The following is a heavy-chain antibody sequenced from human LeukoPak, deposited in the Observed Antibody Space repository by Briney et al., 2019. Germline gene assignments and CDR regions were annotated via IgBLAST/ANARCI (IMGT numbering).Heavy chain of an antibody. CDR1: GFTFGDYD. CDR2: IRSIGDR. D-gene: IGHD1-1*01. J-gene: IGHJ3*02. V-gene: IGHV3-13*01. CDR3: GRYANAFDT. Sequence: GGSLRLSCDASGFTFGDYDMHWVRQATGKGLEWVSAIRSIGDRFYSGSVKGRFTISRENAKNTFYLEMNSLRVGDTAAYCSGRYANAFDTWGQGTVVTVSS.